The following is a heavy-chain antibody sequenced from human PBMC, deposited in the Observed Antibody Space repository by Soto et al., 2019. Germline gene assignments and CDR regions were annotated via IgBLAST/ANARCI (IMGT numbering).Heavy chain of an antibody. J-gene: IGHJ6*02. V-gene: IGHV1-18*01. D-gene: IGHD5-12*01. CDR3: AREEGYSGYDLPYYYYGMDV. CDR1: GYTFTSYG. CDR2: ISAYNGNT. Sequence: ASVKVSCKASGYTFTSYGISWVRQAPGQGLEWMGWISAYNGNTNYAQKLQGRVTMTTDTSTSTAYMELRSLRSDDTAVYYCAREEGYSGYDLPYYYYGMDVWGQGTTDTVSS.